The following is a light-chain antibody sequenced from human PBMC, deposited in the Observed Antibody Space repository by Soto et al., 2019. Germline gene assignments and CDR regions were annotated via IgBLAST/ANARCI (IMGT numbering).Light chain of an antibody. CDR1: QSVSSSY. J-gene: IGKJ2*01. CDR2: GAS. V-gene: IGKV3-20*01. CDR3: HQYGSSPLYT. Sequence: EIVLTQSPGTLSLSPGERATLSCRASQSVSSSYLAWYQQKPGQAPRLLIYGASSRATGIPDMFSGSGSGTDFTLTISRLAPEDFAVYYCHQYGSSPLYTFGQGTKLEIK.